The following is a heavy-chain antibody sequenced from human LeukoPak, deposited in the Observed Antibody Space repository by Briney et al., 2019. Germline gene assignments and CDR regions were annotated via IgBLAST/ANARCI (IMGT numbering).Heavy chain of an antibody. CDR1: GGSISSSSYY. CDR3: ARHSMQQLAFDY. CDR2: IYYSGST. V-gene: IGHV4-39*01. D-gene: IGHD6-13*01. Sequence: PSETLSLTCTVSGGSISSSSYYWGWIRQPPGKGLEWIGSIYYSGSTYYNPSLKSRVTISVDTSKNQFSLKLSSVTAADTAVYYCARHSMQQLAFDYWGQGTLVTVSS. J-gene: IGHJ4*02.